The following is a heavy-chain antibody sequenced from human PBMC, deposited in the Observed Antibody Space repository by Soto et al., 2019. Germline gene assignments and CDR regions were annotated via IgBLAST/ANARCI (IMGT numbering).Heavy chain of an antibody. Sequence: GASVKVSWKASGYSFTDYHIHWVRQAPGQGLEWLGRINPKSGGTSTAQKFQGWVTMTTDTSISTASMELTRLTSDDTAIYYCARGDSTDCSNGVCSFFYNHDMDVWGQGTTVTSP. CDR2: INPKSGGT. CDR1: GYSFTDYH. J-gene: IGHJ6*02. D-gene: IGHD2-8*01. V-gene: IGHV1-2*04. CDR3: ARGDSTDCSNGVCSFFYNHDMDV.